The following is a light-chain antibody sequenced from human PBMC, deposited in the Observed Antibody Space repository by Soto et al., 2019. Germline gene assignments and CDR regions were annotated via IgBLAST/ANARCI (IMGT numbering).Light chain of an antibody. CDR3: QQYYVFRT. Sequence: DIQMTQSPSTLSASVGDRVTITCRASQTIYTWLAWYQQKPGKAPNVLIFKASNLETGVPSRFRGNGSGTEFSLTISSLQPDDFAAYYCQQYYVFRTFGQGTKVEIK. CDR2: KAS. V-gene: IGKV1-5*03. J-gene: IGKJ1*01. CDR1: QTIYTW.